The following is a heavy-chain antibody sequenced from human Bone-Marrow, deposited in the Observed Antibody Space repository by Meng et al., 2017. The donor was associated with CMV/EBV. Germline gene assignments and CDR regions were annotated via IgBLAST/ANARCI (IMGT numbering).Heavy chain of an antibody. D-gene: IGHD1-26*01. CDR3: ARDEGYSGSLDY. J-gene: IGHJ4*02. Sequence: ETLSLTCAASGFTFRSYWIHWVRQVPGKGLVWVSHISSVGSITFYADSVRGRFTISRDNAKNTLYLQMNSLRVEDTAVYYCARDEGYSGSLDYWGQGTLVTVSS. CDR1: GFTFRSYW. CDR2: ISSVGSIT. V-gene: IGHV3-74*01.